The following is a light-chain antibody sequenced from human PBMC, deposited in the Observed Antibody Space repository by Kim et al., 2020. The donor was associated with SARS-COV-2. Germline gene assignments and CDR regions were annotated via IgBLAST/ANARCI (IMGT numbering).Light chain of an antibody. V-gene: IGLV2-8*01. CDR1: SSDVGGYNY. J-gene: IGLJ1*01. CDR3: SSYAGSNNYV. CDR2: EVS. Sequence: QSALTQPPPASGSPGQSVTISCTGTSSDVGGYNYVSWYQQHPGKAPKVMIYEVSKRPSGVPDRFSGSKSGNTASLTVSGLQAEDEADYYCSSYAGSNNYVFGTGTKVTVL.